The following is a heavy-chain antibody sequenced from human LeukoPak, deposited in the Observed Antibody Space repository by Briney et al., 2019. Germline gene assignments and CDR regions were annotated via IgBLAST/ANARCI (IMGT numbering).Heavy chain of an antibody. CDR2: VSGSGTNT. CDR1: GFTFSSYA. Sequence: PGGSLRLSCAASGFTFSSYAMSWVRQAPGKGLEWVSAVSGSGTNTYYADSVKGRFTISRDNPENTVYLQMSSLRVDDTATYFCAKVGYGDLDHWGQGVLVPVSS. J-gene: IGHJ4*02. V-gene: IGHV3-23*01. CDR3: AKVGYGDLDH. D-gene: IGHD4-17*01.